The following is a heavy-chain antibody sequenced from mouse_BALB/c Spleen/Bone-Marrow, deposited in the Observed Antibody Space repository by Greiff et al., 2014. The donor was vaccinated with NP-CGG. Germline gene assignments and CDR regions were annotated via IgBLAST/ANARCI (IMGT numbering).Heavy chain of an antibody. CDR1: GYTFTSYW. D-gene: IGHD2-4*01. V-gene: IGHV1-69*02. Sequence: QVQLQQSGAELVRPGASVKLSCKASGYTFTSYWINWVKQRPGQGLEWIGNIYPSDSYTNYNQKFKDKATLTVDKSSGTAYMQLSSPTSEDSAVYYCTRTYDYDEGGFDYWGQGTTLTVSS. CDR2: IYPSDSYT. J-gene: IGHJ2*01. CDR3: TRTYDYDEGGFDY.